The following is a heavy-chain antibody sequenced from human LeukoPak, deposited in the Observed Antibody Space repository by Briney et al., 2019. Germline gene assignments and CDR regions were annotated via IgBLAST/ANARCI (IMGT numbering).Heavy chain of an antibody. D-gene: IGHD6-19*01. CDR2: INPNSGGT. Sequence: GASVKVSCKASGYTFTGYYMHWVRQAPGQGLEWMGWINPNSGGTNYAQKFQGRVTMTRDTSISTAYMELSRLRSDDTAVYYCAREAHSSGWYPYYYYYMDVWGKGTTVTVSS. CDR1: GYTFTGYY. CDR3: AREAHSSGWYPYYYYYMDV. J-gene: IGHJ6*03. V-gene: IGHV1-2*02.